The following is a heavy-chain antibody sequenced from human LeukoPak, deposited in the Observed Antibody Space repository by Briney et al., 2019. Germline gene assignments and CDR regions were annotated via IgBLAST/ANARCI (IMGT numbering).Heavy chain of an antibody. CDR2: ITSSGSGS. CDR3: ARGIGCYGTEYFQH. J-gene: IGHJ1*01. D-gene: IGHD6-19*01. Sequence: GGSLRLSCAASGFTFTSYSMNWVRQAPGKGLEWVSSITSSGSGSTYADSVKGRFTVSRDNAKNSLYLQMNSLRDDDTALYYCARGIGCYGTEYFQHWGQGTLVTVSS. CDR1: GFTFTSYS. V-gene: IGHV3-21*01.